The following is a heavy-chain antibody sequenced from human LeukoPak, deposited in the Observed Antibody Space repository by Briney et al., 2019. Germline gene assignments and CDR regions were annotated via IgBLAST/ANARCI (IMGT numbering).Heavy chain of an antibody. Sequence: SETLSLTCTVSGGSISSYYWSWIRQPPGKELEWIGYIYYSGSTNYNPSLKSRVTISVDTSKNQFSLKLSSVTAADTAVYYCARLVDYDILTGYCFDYWGQGTLVTVSS. J-gene: IGHJ4*02. D-gene: IGHD3-9*01. V-gene: IGHV4-59*08. CDR1: GGSISSYY. CDR2: IYYSGST. CDR3: ARLVDYDILTGYCFDY.